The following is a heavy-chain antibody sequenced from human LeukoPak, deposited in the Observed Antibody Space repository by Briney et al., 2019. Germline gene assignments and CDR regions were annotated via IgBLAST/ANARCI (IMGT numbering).Heavy chain of an antibody. Sequence: PSETPSLTCAVYGGSFSGYYWSWIRQPPGKGLEWIGEINHSGSTNYNPSLKSRVTISVDTSKSQFSLRLNSVTAADTAVYYCARHHCSSTSCPPDYWGQGTLVTVSS. V-gene: IGHV4-34*01. CDR3: ARHHCSSTSCPPDY. D-gene: IGHD2-2*01. J-gene: IGHJ4*02. CDR1: GGSFSGYY. CDR2: INHSGST.